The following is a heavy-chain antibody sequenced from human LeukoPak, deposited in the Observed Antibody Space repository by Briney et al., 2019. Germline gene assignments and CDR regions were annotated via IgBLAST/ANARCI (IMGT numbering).Heavy chain of an antibody. J-gene: IGHJ4*02. CDR3: AKGSYYDSSGSFYFDY. Sequence: GGSLRLSCAASGFTFSSYAMSWVRQAPGKGLGWVSGISGSGDNTYYADSVKGRFTISRDNSKNTLYVHVNSLGTEDTAAYYCAKGSYYDSSGSFYFDYWGQGTLVTVSS. CDR2: ISGSGDNT. CDR1: GFTFSSYA. V-gene: IGHV3-23*01. D-gene: IGHD3-22*01.